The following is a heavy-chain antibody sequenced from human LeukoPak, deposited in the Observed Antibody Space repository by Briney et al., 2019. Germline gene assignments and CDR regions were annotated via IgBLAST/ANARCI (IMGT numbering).Heavy chain of an antibody. CDR2: ISGSGGST. CDR1: GFTFSSYA. D-gene: IGHD1-1*01. J-gene: IGHJ3*02. V-gene: IGHV3-23*01. Sequence: GGSLRLSCAASGFTFSSYAMSWVRQAPGKGLEWVSAISGSGGSTYYADSVKGRFTISRDNSKNTLYLQMNSLRAEDTAVYYCAKADNLFDPEGLAFDIWGQGTMVTVSS. CDR3: AKADNLFDPEGLAFDI.